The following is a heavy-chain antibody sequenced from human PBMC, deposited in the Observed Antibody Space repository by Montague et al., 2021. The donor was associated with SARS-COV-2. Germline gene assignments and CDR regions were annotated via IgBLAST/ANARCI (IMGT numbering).Heavy chain of an antibody. CDR1: GDSISYFY. D-gene: IGHD3-9*01. Sequence: SETLSLTCTVSGDSISYFYWSWIRQPAGKGLEWIGRVSASGSTNYNPSLQRRVTISVDTSKSQFSLKLNSVTAADTAVYYCARSQLYYDLLTGFSESYYFDYWGQGTLATVSS. J-gene: IGHJ4*02. V-gene: IGHV4-4*07. CDR3: ARSQLYYDLLTGFSESYYFDY. CDR2: VSASGST.